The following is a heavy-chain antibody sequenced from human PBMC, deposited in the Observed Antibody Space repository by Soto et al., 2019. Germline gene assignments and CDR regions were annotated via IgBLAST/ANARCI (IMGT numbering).Heavy chain of an antibody. CDR2: ISAYNGNT. J-gene: IGHJ6*02. D-gene: IGHD5-12*01. CDR3: ARDYSGYDLSKNYYYYYGMDV. Sequence: ASVKVSCKASGYTFTSYGISWVRQAPGQGLEWMGWISAYNGNTNYAQKLQGRVTMTTDTSTSTAYMELRSLRSDDTAVYYCARDYSGYDLSKNYYYYYGMDVWGQGTTATVSS. CDR1: GYTFTSYG. V-gene: IGHV1-18*01.